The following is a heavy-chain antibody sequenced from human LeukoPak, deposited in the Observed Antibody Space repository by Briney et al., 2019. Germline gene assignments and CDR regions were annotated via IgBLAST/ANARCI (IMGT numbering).Heavy chain of an antibody. CDR2: IKEDGSEK. V-gene: IGHV3-7*01. CDR3: ATSYDILIGYFGS. D-gene: IGHD3-9*01. J-gene: IGHJ4*02. Sequence: GGSLRLSCAASGFTFSSYWMSWVRQVPGKGLEWVANIKEDGSEKYYVDSVRGRFTISRDNAKNSLYLYMNSLRAEDTAVYYCATSYDILIGYFGSWGQGTLVTVSS. CDR1: GFTFSSYW.